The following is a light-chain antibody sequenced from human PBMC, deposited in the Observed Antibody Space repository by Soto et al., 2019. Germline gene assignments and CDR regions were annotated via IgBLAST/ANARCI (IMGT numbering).Light chain of an antibody. V-gene: IGKV1-39*01. CDR3: QGRYSTLRWT. Sequence: DIQMTQSPSSLSASVGDRVTITCRASQSISTYLNWYQQKPGKAPKLLIYAASSLQTGVPTRFSGSGSGTDFTLTSTSLQPEDFATYSCQGRYSTLRWTFGQGTKVELK. CDR1: QSISTY. J-gene: IGKJ1*01. CDR2: AAS.